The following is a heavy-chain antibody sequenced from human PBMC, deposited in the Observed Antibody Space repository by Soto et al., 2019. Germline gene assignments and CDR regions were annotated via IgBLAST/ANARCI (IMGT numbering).Heavy chain of an antibody. CDR3: ARPQYDYIWGRAKDAFDI. Sequence: QVQLVESGGGLVKPGGSLRLSCAASGFTFSDYYMSWLRQAPGKGLEWVSYISSSGSTIYYADSVKGRFTISRDNAKNPLYLQMNSLRAEDTAVYYCARPQYDYIWGRAKDAFDILGQGKMVTVSS. D-gene: IGHD3-16*01. J-gene: IGHJ3*02. V-gene: IGHV3-11*01. CDR1: GFTFSDYY. CDR2: ISSSGSTI.